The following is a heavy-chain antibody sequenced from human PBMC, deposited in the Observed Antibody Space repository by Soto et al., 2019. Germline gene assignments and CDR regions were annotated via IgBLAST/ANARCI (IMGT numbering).Heavy chain of an antibody. V-gene: IGHV3-9*01. CDR2: ISWNSGSI. Sequence: EVQLVESGGGLVQPGRSLRLSCAASGFTFDDYAMHWVRQAPGKGLVWVSGISWNSGSIGYADSVKGRFTISRDNAKNYLYLQMNSLRAEDTALYYYSKDIGYCRGGSCYLSDYWVQGTLVTVSS. D-gene: IGHD2-15*01. CDR1: GFTFDDYA. J-gene: IGHJ4*02. CDR3: SKDIGYCRGGSCYLSDY.